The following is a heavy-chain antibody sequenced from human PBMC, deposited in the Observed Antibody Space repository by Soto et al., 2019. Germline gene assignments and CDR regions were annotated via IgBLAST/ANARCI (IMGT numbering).Heavy chain of an antibody. V-gene: IGHV3-33*01. CDR1: GFTFSSYG. CDR2: IWYDGSNK. Sequence: PGGSLRLSCAASGFTFSSYGMHWVRQAPGKGLEWVAVIWYDGSNKYYADSVKGRFTISRDNSKNTLYLQMNSLRAEDTAVYCCARAQYSSTPFDYWGQGTLVTVSS. D-gene: IGHD6-13*01. J-gene: IGHJ4*02. CDR3: ARAQYSSTPFDY.